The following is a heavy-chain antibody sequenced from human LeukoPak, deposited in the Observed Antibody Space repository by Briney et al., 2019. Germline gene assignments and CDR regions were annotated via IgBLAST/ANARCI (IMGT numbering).Heavy chain of an antibody. CDR1: GFTFSSYS. Sequence: GGSLRLSCAASGFTFSSYSMNWVSQAPGKGLEWVSYISSSSSTIYYADSVKGRFAISRDNAKNSLYLQMNSLRAEDTAVYYCARSYGEHFDYWGQGTLVTVSS. D-gene: IGHD4-17*01. CDR2: ISSSSSTI. J-gene: IGHJ4*02. V-gene: IGHV3-48*01. CDR3: ARSYGEHFDY.